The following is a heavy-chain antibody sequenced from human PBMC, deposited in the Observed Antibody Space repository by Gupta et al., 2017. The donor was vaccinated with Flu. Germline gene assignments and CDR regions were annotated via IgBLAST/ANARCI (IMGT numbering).Heavy chain of an antibody. Sequence: EVQLLESGGGSVQPGGSLRLSCAASGFTFRSYTMSWVRQAPGKGLEWVSAISDNSVYTYYADSVTGRFTISRDNSMNTLFLQMNSLRAEDTAVYYCVKGSSSARPYYLDYWGQGTLVTVSS. CDR2: ISDNSVYT. CDR1: GFTFRSYT. CDR3: VKGSSSARPYYLDY. J-gene: IGHJ4*02. D-gene: IGHD6-6*01. V-gene: IGHV3-23*01.